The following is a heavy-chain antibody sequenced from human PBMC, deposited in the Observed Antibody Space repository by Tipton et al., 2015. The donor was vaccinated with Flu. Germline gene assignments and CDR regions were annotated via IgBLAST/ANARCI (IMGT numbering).Heavy chain of an antibody. CDR1: GGSISSSSYY. CDR3: ARRGRRSVAFDI. CDR2: IYYSGRT. D-gene: IGHD3-10*01. J-gene: IGHJ3*02. Sequence: TLSLTCTVSGGSISSSSYYWGWIRQPPGKGLEWIGSIYYSGRTYYNPSLKSRVTISVDTSKNQFSLKLSSVTAADTAVYYCARRGRRSVAFDIWGQGTMVTVSS. V-gene: IGHV4-39*07.